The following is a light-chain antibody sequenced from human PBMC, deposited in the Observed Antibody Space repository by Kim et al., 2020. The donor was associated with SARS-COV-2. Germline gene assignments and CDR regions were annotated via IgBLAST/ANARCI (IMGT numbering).Light chain of an antibody. CDR3: NSRDSSGNHLEV. J-gene: IGLJ2*01. Sequence: GQTVRITCQGDSLRSYYASWYQQKPGQATVLVIYGKNNRPSGIPDRFSGSSSGNTASLTLTGAQAGDEADYYCNSRDSSGNHLEVFGGGTQLTVL. CDR2: GKN. CDR1: SLRSYY. V-gene: IGLV3-19*01.